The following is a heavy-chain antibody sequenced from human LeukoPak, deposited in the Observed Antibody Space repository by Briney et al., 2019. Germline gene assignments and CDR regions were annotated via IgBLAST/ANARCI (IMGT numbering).Heavy chain of an antibody. Sequence: SETLSLTCTVSGGSISSSRYYWGWIRQPPGKGLEWIGSIYYTGNTYYNPSLRSRVSISVDTSKNQFTLKLSSVTAADTAVYYCARRGVVATPDANFWGQGTLVTVSS. CDR3: ARRGVVATPDANF. CDR1: GGSISSSRYY. V-gene: IGHV4-39*01. J-gene: IGHJ4*02. CDR2: IYYTGNT. D-gene: IGHD5-12*01.